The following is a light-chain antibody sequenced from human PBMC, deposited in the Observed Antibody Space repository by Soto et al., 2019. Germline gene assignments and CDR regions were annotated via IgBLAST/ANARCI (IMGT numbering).Light chain of an antibody. CDR3: QQYDSYST. CDR1: QSISNW. CDR2: KAS. V-gene: IGKV1-5*03. J-gene: IGKJ2*01. Sequence: DIQVTQSPSTLSASVGDRVTITCRASQSISNWLAWYQQKPGKAPKLLIYKASSLESGVPSRFSGSGSGTEFTLTISSLQXDXFATYYCQQYDSYSTFG.